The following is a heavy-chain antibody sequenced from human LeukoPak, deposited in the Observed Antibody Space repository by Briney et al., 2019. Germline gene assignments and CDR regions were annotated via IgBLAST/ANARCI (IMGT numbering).Heavy chain of an antibody. CDR3: AKATDSSSAGPDY. V-gene: IGHV3-30*02. CDR2: IRYDGSNK. D-gene: IGHD6-6*01. Sequence: GGSLRLSCAAPGFTFSSYGMHWVRQAPGKGLEWVAFIRYDGSNKYYADSVKGRFTISRDNSKNTLYLQMNSLRAEDTAVYYCAKATDSSSAGPDYWGQGTLVTVSS. J-gene: IGHJ4*02. CDR1: GFTFSSYG.